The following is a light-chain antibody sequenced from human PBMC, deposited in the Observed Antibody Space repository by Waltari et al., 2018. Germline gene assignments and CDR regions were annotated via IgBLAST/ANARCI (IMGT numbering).Light chain of an antibody. CDR1: QSVSSN. CDR3: QQYNSWPQT. Sequence: EIVMTQSPATLSVSPGERATLSCRDSQSVSSNLAWYQQKLGQAPRLLIYGASNRATGIPARFSGSGSGTEFTLTISAMQSEDSAVYYCQQYNSWPQTFGQGANVGIK. J-gene: IGKJ1*01. V-gene: IGKV3-15*01. CDR2: GAS.